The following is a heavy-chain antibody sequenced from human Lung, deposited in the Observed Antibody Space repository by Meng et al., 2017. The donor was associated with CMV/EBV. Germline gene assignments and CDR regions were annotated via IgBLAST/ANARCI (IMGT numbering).Heavy chain of an antibody. CDR3: ARFDMDVEGYYGMDV. V-gene: IGHV4-59*01. D-gene: IGHD2-15*01. CDR2: ISNSGST. Sequence: LSCTVSGGSISTYYWNWLRQLPGKGLEWIGYISNSGSTDYNPSLKSRVTISVDTSKNQFSLKLTSVTAADTAVYYCARFDMDVEGYYGMDVWGQGTXVTVSS. CDR1: GGSISTYY. J-gene: IGHJ6*02.